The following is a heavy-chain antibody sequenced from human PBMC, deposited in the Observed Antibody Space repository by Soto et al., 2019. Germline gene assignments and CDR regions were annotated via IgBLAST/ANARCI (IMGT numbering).Heavy chain of an antibody. D-gene: IGHD3-16*01. CDR1: GGTFSSYG. V-gene: IGHV1-69*06. CDR3: ARDGSLWDI. J-gene: IGHJ3*02. Sequence: SVKVSCKXSGGTFSSYGISWVRQAPGQGLEWMGGIIPIFGTVNYAQKFQGRVTNTADKSTSTAYMELSSLRSEDTAVYYCARDGSLWDIWGQGTMVTVSS. CDR2: IIPIFGTV.